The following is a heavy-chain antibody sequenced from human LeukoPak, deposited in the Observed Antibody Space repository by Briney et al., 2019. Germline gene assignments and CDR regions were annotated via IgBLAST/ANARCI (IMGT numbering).Heavy chain of an antibody. D-gene: IGHD3-3*01. CDR3: ARASFRDDFWSGLVSDPIDY. CDR2: MNPNSGNT. V-gene: IGHV1-8*01. J-gene: IGHJ4*02. Sequence: GASVKVSCKASGYTFTSYDINWVRQAAGQGLEWMGWMNPNSGNTGYAQKFQGRVTMTRNTSISTAYMELSSLRSEDTAVYYCARASFRDDFWSGLVSDPIDYWGQGTLVIVSS. CDR1: GYTFTSYD.